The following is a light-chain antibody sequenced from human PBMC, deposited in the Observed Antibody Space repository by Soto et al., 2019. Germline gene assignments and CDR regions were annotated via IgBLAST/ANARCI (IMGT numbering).Light chain of an antibody. CDR3: AAWDDSLHHVV. CDR2: TNT. Sequence: QSVLTQPPSASGTPGQRVSISCSGSSSNIGSNTVTWYQQLPGTAPKLLIYTNTQRPSGVPDRFSASKSGTSASLAISGLQSEDEAVYSCAAWDDSLHHVVFGGGTQLTVL. V-gene: IGLV1-44*01. CDR1: SSNIGSNT. J-gene: IGLJ2*01.